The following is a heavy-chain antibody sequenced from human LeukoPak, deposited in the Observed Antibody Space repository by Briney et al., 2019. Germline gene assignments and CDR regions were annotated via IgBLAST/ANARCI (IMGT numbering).Heavy chain of an antibody. J-gene: IGHJ4*02. V-gene: IGHV3-9*01. CDR3: AKATSSSWSPLFDY. Sequence: GGSLRLSCAASGFTFDDYAMHWVRQAPGKGLEWVSGISWNSGSIGYADSVKGRFTISRDSAKNSLYLQMNSLRAEDTALYYCAKATSSSWSPLFDYWGQGTLVTVSS. D-gene: IGHD6-13*01. CDR2: ISWNSGSI. CDR1: GFTFDDYA.